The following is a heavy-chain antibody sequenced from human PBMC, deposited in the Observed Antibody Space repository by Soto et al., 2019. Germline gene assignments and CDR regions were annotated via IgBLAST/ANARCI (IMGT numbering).Heavy chain of an antibody. Sequence: PLVESGGGLIQPGGSLRLSCAASGFTVSSYYISWVRQAPGKGLEWVSGVYSTGSTYYADSVKGRFTISRVISKNMIYLQMDSLRAEDTAVYYCAREGMGFGYWGQGTLVTVSS. CDR1: GFTVSSYY. J-gene: IGHJ4*02. D-gene: IGHD1-26*01. CDR3: AREGMGFGY. V-gene: IGHV3-53*01. CDR2: VYSTGST.